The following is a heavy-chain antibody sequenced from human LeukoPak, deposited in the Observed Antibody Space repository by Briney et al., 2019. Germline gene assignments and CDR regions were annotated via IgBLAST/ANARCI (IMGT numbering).Heavy chain of an antibody. CDR3: AKAPTGYTSSWLYFDY. J-gene: IGHJ4*02. CDR2: ISGSGGTT. V-gene: IGHV3-23*01. D-gene: IGHD6-13*01. Sequence: GGSLRLSCAASGLTFSSYAMSWVRQAPGKGLEWVAVISGSGGTTYYADSVKGRFTISRDDSKNTLYLQMNSLRPEDTAVYYCAKAPTGYTSSWLYFDYWGQGALVTVSS. CDR1: GLTFSSYA.